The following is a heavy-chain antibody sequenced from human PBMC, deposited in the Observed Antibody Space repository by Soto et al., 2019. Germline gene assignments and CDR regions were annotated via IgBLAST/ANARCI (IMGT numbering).Heavy chain of an antibody. D-gene: IGHD3-16*01. J-gene: IGHJ5*02. CDR1: GFSLSTSGVG. V-gene: IGHV2-5*02. Sequence: QITLKESGPTLVKPTQTLTLTRTFSGFSLSTSGVGVGWIRQPPGKALEWLALIYWDDDKRYSPSLKSRLTITKDTSKNQVVLTMTNMDPVDTATYYCAHRHGVTTFGVNWFDPWGQGTLVTVSS. CDR3: AHRHGVTTFGVNWFDP. CDR2: IYWDDDK.